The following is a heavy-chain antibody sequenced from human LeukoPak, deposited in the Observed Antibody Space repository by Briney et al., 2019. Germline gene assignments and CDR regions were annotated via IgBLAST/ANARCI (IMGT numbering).Heavy chain of an antibody. CDR1: XGSXXSTSLY. CDR3: XXXXXXXXXXYYYYMDV. CDR2: VYYSGST. Sequence: XXXVXXGSXXSTSLYWGWIRQPPGKGLEWIGSVYYSGSTFYNPALKSRFTISEDTAKNEFSLKLSSVTAEGTAWYXXXXXXXXXXXXYYYYMDVWGKGTTVTISS. V-gene: IGHV4-39*01. J-gene: IGHJ6*03.